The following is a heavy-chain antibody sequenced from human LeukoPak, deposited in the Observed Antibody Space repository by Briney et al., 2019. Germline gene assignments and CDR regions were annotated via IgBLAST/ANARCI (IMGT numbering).Heavy chain of an antibody. J-gene: IGHJ6*03. V-gene: IGHV3-21*06. CDR3: ARDPYSGNYGAYYYYYMDV. CDR1: EFTFTSYN. D-gene: IGHD1-26*01. CDR2: ITSSSSYI. Sequence: EGSLRLSCAASEFTFTSYNMNWFRQAPGKGLEWVSSITSSSSYIYYADSVKGRFTISRDNAKNSLYLQMDSLRVEDTAEYYCARDPYSGNYGAYYYYYMDVWGKGTTVTVSS.